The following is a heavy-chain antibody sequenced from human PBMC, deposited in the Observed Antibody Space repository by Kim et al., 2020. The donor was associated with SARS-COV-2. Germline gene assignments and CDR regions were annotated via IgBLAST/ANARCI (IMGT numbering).Heavy chain of an antibody. CDR1: GGSISSSSYY. V-gene: IGHV4-39*01. Sequence: SETLSLTCTVSGGSISSSSYYWGWIRQPPGKGLEWIGSIYYSGSTYYNPSLKSRVTISVDTSKNQFSLKLSSVTAADTAVYYCARLVGDYMVRGVRVDDDYWGQGTLVTVSS. D-gene: IGHD3-10*01. CDR3: ARLVGDYMVRGVRVDDDY. CDR2: IYYSGST. J-gene: IGHJ4*02.